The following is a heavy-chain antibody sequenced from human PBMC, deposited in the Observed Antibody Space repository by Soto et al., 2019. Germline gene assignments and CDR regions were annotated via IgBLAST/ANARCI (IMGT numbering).Heavy chain of an antibody. CDR3: ALAYGGTSWPNDAFDV. Sequence: QITLKESGPTLVKPTQTLTLTCTFSGFSLSADGVGVGWIRQPPGKALEWLALIYWDDDQRYSPSLKTRLTITKYTATNQVVLTMTNMDPVDTATYYGALAYGGTSWPNDAFDVWGQGTVVTVSS. J-gene: IGHJ3*01. CDR2: IYWDDDQ. D-gene: IGHD2-2*01. V-gene: IGHV2-5*02. CDR1: GFSLSADGVG.